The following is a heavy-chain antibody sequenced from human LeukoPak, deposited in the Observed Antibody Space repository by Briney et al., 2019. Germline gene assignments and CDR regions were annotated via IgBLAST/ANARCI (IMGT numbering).Heavy chain of an antibody. CDR2: ISWNSGSI. CDR1: GFTFDDYA. CDR3: AKDRNYDFWSGYYAFDY. Sequence: GRSLRLSCAASGFTFDDYAMHWVRQAPGKGLEWVSGISWNSGSIGYADSVKGRFTISRDNSKNTLYLQMNSLRAEDTAVYYCAKDRNYDFWSGYYAFDYWGQGTLVTVSS. J-gene: IGHJ4*02. V-gene: IGHV3-9*01. D-gene: IGHD3-3*01.